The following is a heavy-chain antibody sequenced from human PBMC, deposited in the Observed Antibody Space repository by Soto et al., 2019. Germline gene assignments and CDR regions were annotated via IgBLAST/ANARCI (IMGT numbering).Heavy chain of an antibody. V-gene: IGHV3-30-3*01. CDR2: ISHDGNNK. Sequence: PGGSLRLSCAASGFTFSTYAMHWVRQAPGKGLEWVAVISHDGNNKYYADSVKGRFTISRDNSKNTLYLQMNSLRADDTAVYYCARDAGFWSVGEYWGQGTLVTVSS. D-gene: IGHD3-3*01. CDR1: GFTFSTYA. J-gene: IGHJ4*02. CDR3: ARDAGFWSVGEY.